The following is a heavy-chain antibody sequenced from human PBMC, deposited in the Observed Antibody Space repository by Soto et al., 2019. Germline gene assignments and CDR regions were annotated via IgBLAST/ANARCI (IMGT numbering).Heavy chain of an antibody. V-gene: IGHV1-18*04. D-gene: IGHD3-3*01. Sequence: QVKLVQSGAEVKKPGASVTVSCKSSGYTFTSYGISWVRQAPGQGLEWMGWINTYKVVAEYVQKLQGRVTMTTDTSTSTAYMELRMLRSDDTAVYYCARDDGSGGMDVWGQGTTVTVSS. CDR3: ARDDGSGGMDV. CDR2: INTYKVVA. J-gene: IGHJ6*02. CDR1: GYTFTSYG.